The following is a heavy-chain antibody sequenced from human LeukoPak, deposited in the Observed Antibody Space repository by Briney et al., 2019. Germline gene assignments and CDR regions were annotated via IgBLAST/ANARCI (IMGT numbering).Heavy chain of an antibody. Sequence: ASVKVSCKASGYTLSEYGISWVRQAPGQGLEWVGWITTYNGEKIYSQKFQGRVTMTTDTSSGTYYMELRNLRSDDTAIYYCAGDCSNGVCYPRDYWGQGTLVIVSS. CDR2: ITTYNGEK. CDR3: AGDCSNGVCYPRDY. CDR1: GYTLSEYG. J-gene: IGHJ4*02. V-gene: IGHV1-18*01. D-gene: IGHD2-8*01.